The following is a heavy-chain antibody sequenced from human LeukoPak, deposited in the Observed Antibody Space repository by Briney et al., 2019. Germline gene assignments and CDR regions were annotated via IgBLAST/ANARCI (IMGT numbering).Heavy chain of an antibody. J-gene: IGHJ5*02. Sequence: PGGSLRLSCAASGFTFSDYGMHWVRQAPGKGLEWVAFIRYEGNDKYYADSVKDRFTIFRDNFKNALYLEMNSLRAEDTAVYYCAKDLVRDHWFGESWGQGTLVTVSS. CDR3: AKDLVRDHWFGES. CDR1: GFTFSDYG. CDR2: IRYEGNDK. V-gene: IGHV3-30*02. D-gene: IGHD3-10*01.